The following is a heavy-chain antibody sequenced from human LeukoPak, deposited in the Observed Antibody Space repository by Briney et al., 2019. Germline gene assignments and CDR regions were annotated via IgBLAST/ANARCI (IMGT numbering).Heavy chain of an antibody. CDR1: GFTFSSYS. J-gene: IGHJ4*02. V-gene: IGHV3-21*01. D-gene: IGHD4-17*01. CDR3: AREYSSGGDYAFDY. CDR2: ISSSSSYI. Sequence: GGSLRLSCAASGFTFSSYSMNWVRQAPGKGLEWVSSISSSSSYIYYADSVKGRFTISRDNAKNSLYLQMNSLRAEDTAVYYCAREYSSGGDYAFDYWGQGNLVTVSS.